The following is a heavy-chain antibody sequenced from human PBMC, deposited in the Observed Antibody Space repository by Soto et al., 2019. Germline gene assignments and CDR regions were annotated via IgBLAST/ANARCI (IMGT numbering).Heavy chain of an antibody. V-gene: IGHV4-31*03. CDR3: ARGGRFENWYFDL. CDR2: IYYSGST. D-gene: IGHD1-26*01. CDR1: GGSVSSGGCY. Sequence: LSLTCTVSGGSVSSGGCYWSWIRQHPGKGLEWIGYIYYSGSTYYNPSLKSRVTISVDTSKNQFSLKLSSVTAADTAVYYCARGGRFENWYFDLWGRGTLVTVSS. J-gene: IGHJ2*01.